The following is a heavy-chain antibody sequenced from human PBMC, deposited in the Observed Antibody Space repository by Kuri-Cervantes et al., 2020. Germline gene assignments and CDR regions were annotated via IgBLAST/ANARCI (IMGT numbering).Heavy chain of an antibody. V-gene: IGHV4-59*12. CDR1: GGSISSYY. D-gene: IGHD6-19*01. CDR2: IYYSGST. Sequence: SETLSLTCTVSGGSISSYYWSWIRQPPGKGLEWIGYIYYSGSTNYNPSLKSRVTISVDKSKNQFSLKLSSVTAADTAVYYCARIYRLSSGWNLNRFDPWGEGTLVTVSS. CDR3: ARIYRLSSGWNLNRFDP. J-gene: IGHJ5*02.